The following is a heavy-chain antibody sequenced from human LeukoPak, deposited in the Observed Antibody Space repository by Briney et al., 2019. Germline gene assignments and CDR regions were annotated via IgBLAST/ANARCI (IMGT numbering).Heavy chain of an antibody. D-gene: IGHD6-13*01. CDR3: ARGYSSGWLGYFDY. Sequence: GGSLRLSCAASGFTFSSYGIHWVRQAPGKGLEWVAVVSSDGSIKYYADSGKGRFTISRDTSKNTVYLQMNSLGTEDTAFYYCARGYSSGWLGYFDYWGQGTLVTVSS. J-gene: IGHJ4*02. CDR2: VSSDGSIK. CDR1: GFTFSSYG. V-gene: IGHV3-30*03.